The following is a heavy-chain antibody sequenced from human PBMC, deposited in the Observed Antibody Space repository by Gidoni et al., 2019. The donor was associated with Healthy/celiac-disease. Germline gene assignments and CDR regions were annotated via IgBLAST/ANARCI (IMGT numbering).Heavy chain of an antibody. CDR1: GFPFDDYA. V-gene: IGHV3-9*01. CDR3: AKDKD. J-gene: IGHJ4*02. Sequence: EVQLVESGGGLVQPGRSLRLSCAASGFPFDDYAMHWVRQAPGKGLEWVSGISWNSGSIGYADSVKGRFTISRDNAKNSLYLQMNSLRAEDTALYYCAKDKDWGQGTLVTVSS. CDR2: ISWNSGSI.